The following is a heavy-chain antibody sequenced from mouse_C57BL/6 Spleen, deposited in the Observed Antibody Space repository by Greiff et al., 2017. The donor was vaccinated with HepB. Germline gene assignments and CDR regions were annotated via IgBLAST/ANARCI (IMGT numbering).Heavy chain of an antibody. V-gene: IGHV1-74*01. CDR1: GYTFTGYW. J-gene: IGHJ3*01. CDR2: IHPSDSDT. Sequence: VQLQQSGAELVKPGASVTVSCKASGYTFTGYWMHWVKQRPGQGLEWIGRIHPSDSDTNYNQKFKGKATLTVDKSSSTAYMQLSSLTSEDAAVYFYAIWGYYHSCLSAYWGQGPLVSVSA. CDR3: AIWGYYHSCLSAY. D-gene: IGHD2-4*01.